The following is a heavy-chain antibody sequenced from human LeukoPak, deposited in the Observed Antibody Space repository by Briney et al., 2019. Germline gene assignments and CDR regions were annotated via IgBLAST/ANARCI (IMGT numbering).Heavy chain of an antibody. Sequence: SETLSLTCAVYGGSFSGYYWSWIRQPPGKGLEWIGEINHSGSTNYNPSLKSRVTISADTSKNQFSLKLSSVTAADTAVYYCARSVLYSGYDPIDYWGQGTLVTVSS. CDR2: INHSGST. J-gene: IGHJ4*02. CDR3: ARSVLYSGYDPIDY. V-gene: IGHV4-34*01. CDR1: GGSFSGYY. D-gene: IGHD5-12*01.